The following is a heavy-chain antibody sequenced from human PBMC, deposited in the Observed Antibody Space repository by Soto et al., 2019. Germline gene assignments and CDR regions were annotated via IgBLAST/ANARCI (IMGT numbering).Heavy chain of an antibody. D-gene: IGHD3-9*01. J-gene: IGHJ4*02. CDR2: IIPIFGTA. CDR1: GGTFSSYA. CDR3: AMRYPTHDDY. V-gene: IGHV1-69*01. Sequence: QVQLVQSGAEVKKPGSSVKVSCKASGGTFSSYAISWVRQAPGQGLEWMGGIIPIFGTAHYAQKFQGRVTITADESTITASMELSSLRSEDTAVYSGAMRYPTHDDYWGQGTLVTVSS.